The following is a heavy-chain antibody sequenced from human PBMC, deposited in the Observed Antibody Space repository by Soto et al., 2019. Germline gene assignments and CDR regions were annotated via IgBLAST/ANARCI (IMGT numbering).Heavy chain of an antibody. J-gene: IGHJ6*02. V-gene: IGHV1-2*04. D-gene: IGHD3-10*01. CDR3: ARDVSYYGTYGMDV. CDR1: GYTFTGYY. Sequence: ASVKVSCKASGYTFTGYYMHWVRQAPGQGLEWMGWINPNSGGTNYAQKFQGWVTMTRDTSISTAYMELSRLRSDDTAVYYCARDVSYYGTYGMDVWGQGTTVTVSS. CDR2: INPNSGGT.